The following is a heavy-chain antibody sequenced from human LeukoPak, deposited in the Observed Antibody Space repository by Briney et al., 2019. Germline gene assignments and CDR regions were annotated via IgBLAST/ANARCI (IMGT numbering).Heavy chain of an antibody. Sequence: SETLSLTCTVSGYSISSGYYWGWIRQPPGKGLEWIGSIYHSGSTYYNPSLKSRVTISVDTSKNQFSLKLSSVTAADTAVYYCARGGIEMATIRDYFDYWGQGTLVTVSS. CDR3: ARGGIEMATIRDYFDY. CDR2: IYHSGST. J-gene: IGHJ4*02. CDR1: GYSISSGYY. D-gene: IGHD5-24*01. V-gene: IGHV4-38-2*02.